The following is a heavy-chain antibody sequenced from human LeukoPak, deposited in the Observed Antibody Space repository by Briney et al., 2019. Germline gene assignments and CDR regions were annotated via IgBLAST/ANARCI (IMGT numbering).Heavy chain of an antibody. V-gene: IGHV3-30*01. J-gene: IGHJ4*02. CDR2: ISYDGSNK. Sequence: GGSLTLSCAASGFTFRSYAMHWVRQAPGKGLEWAAVISYDGSNKYYADSVNARFSISRDNSKNTLYLQMNSLRAEDTAVYYCARVSSRRWLQSHHLDYWGQRTLVTVSS. CDR3: ARVSSRRWLQSHHLDY. CDR1: GFTFRSYA. D-gene: IGHD5-24*01.